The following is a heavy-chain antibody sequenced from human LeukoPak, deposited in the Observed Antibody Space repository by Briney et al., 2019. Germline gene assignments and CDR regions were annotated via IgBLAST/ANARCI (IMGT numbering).Heavy chain of an antibody. CDR1: GGSISSYY. CDR2: IYYSGST. J-gene: IGHJ5*02. V-gene: IGHV4-59*12. D-gene: IGHD2-2*01. CDR3: ARVGYCSSTSCYAKGNWFDP. Sequence: SETLSLTCTVSGGSISSYYWSWIRQPPGKGLEWIGYIYYSGSTNYNPSLKSRVTISVDTSKNQFSLKLSSVTAADTAVYYCARVGYCSSTSCYAKGNWFDPWGQGTLVTVSS.